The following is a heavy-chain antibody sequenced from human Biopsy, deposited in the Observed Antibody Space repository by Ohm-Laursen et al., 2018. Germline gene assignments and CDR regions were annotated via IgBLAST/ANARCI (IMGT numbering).Heavy chain of an antibody. V-gene: IGHV1-2*02. J-gene: IGHJ3*02. Sequence: ASVKVSCKVSGYTFTDYSLHWVRQAPGQGLEWMGWVNPNSGTTNYAQKFQGRVTMTSDTSISTAYIELRRLISDDTAVYFCARDRMVTIITLVRADTFDIWGQGTLVSVSS. CDR1: GYTFTDYS. D-gene: IGHD3-10*01. CDR2: VNPNSGTT. CDR3: ARDRMVTIITLVRADTFDI.